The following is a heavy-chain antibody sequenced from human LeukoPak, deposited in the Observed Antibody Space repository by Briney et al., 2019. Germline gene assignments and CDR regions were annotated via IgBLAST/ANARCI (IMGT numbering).Heavy chain of an antibody. CDR2: ISRTSNYI. Sequence: PGGSLRLSCAASGLPFNTYSMTWVRQAPGKGLEWVSTISRTSNYIYTADSLKGRFTTSRDNAEKSLFLQMTNVRDDDTAVYYCVTKASVSGVKRYWGQGTLVTVSS. J-gene: IGHJ4*02. CDR3: VTKASVSGVKRY. CDR1: GLPFNTYS. D-gene: IGHD3-10*01. V-gene: IGHV3-21*01.